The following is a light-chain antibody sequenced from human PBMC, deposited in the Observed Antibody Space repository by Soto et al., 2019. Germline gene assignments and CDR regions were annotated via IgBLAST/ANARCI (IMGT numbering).Light chain of an antibody. J-gene: IGKJ4*02. V-gene: IGKV1-5*03. CDR3: QQYNSYSP. CDR2: KAS. Sequence: DIPMTQSPSTLSASVGDRVTITCRASQSISSLVAWYQQKPGKAPKLLIYKASSLESGVPSRFSGSGSGTEFTLTISSLQPDDFATYYCQQYNSYSPFGGGTKVEIK. CDR1: QSISSL.